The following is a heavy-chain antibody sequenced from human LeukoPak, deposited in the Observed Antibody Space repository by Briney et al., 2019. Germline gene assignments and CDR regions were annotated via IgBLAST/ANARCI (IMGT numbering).Heavy chain of an antibody. CDR1: GYTFTSXX. D-gene: IGHD4-17*01. CDR2: INPSGXXX. V-gene: IGHV1-46*01. Sequence: ASVTVSCTASGYTFTSXXMHWVRQAPGQGLEWXXIINPSGXXXXXXXXXXXXXXXXXXXSTXTVYMELSSLRSEDTAVYYCARDATPTTTLFYWGQGTLVTVSS. J-gene: IGHJ4*02. CDR3: ARDATPTTTLFY.